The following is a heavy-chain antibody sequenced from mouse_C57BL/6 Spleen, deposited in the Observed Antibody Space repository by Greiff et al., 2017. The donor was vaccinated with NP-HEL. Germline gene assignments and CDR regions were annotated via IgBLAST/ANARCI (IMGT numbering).Heavy chain of an antibody. CDR1: GFTFSDYY. Sequence: EVMLVESGGGLVQPGGSLKLSCAASGFTFSDYYMYWVRQTPEKRLEWVAYISNGGGSTYYPDTVKGRFTISRDNAKNTLYLQMSRLKSEDTAMYYCARRAYDYDVYYAMDYWGQGTSVTVSS. V-gene: IGHV5-12*01. D-gene: IGHD2-4*01. CDR2: ISNGGGST. CDR3: ARRAYDYDVYYAMDY. J-gene: IGHJ4*01.